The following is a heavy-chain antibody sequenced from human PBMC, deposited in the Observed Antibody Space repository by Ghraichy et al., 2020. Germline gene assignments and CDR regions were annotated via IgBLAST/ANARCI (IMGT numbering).Heavy chain of an antibody. V-gene: IGHV4-59*08. D-gene: IGHD3-10*01. CDR1: GGSISSYY. CDR2: IYYSGST. J-gene: IGHJ4*02. CDR3: AGGWGFGESF. Sequence: SETLSLTCTVSGGSISSYYWSWIRQPPGKGLEWIGYIYYSGSTNYNPSLKSRVTISVDTSKNQFSLKLSSVTAADTAVYYCAGGWGFGESFWGQGTLVTVSS.